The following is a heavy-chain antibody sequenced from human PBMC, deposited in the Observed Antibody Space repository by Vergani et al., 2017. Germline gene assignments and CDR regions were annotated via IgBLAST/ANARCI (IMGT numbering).Heavy chain of an antibody. V-gene: IGHV3-48*04. Sequence: EVQLVESGGGLVQPGGSLRLSCAASGFTFSSYSMNWVRQAPGKGLEWVSYISSSSSTIYYADSVKGRFTISRDNAKNSLYLQMNSLRAEDTAVYYCARDQTMYNWNYLFDYWGQGTLVTVSS. CDR3: ARDQTMYNWNYLFDY. J-gene: IGHJ4*02. CDR1: GFTFSSYS. D-gene: IGHD1-7*01. CDR2: ISSSSSTI.